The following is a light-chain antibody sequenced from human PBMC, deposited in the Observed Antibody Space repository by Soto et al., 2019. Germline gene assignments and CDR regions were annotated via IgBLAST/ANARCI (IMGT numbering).Light chain of an antibody. CDR2: EVN. V-gene: IGLV2-14*01. Sequence: QSALTQPASVSGSPGQSITISCTGTSSDVGRYKYVSWYQQHPGKAPKLMIYEVNNRPSGVSNRFSGSKSGNTASLTISGLQAEDEADYYCSSYTSSSTLVVFGGGTQLSVL. CDR1: SSDVGRYKY. J-gene: IGLJ2*01. CDR3: SSYTSSSTLVV.